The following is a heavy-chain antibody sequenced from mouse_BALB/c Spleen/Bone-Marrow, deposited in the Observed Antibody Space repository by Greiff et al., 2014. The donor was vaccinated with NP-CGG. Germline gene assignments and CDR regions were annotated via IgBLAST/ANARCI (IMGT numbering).Heavy chain of an antibody. V-gene: IGHV1S56*01. CDR1: GYTFTSYY. CDR2: IYPGNVNT. D-gene: IGHD6-2*01. J-gene: IGHJ4*01. Sequence: QVQLQQSGPELVKPGASVRISCKASGYTFTSYYIHWVKQRPGQGLEWIGWIYPGNVNTKYNEKFKGKATLTAGKSSSTAYMQLSSLTSEGSAVYFCARSLSRYAMDYWGQGTSVTVSS. CDR3: ARSLSRYAMDY.